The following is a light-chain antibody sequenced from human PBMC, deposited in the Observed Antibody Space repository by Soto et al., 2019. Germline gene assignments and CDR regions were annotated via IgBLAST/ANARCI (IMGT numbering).Light chain of an antibody. CDR2: DTT. CDR3: LLSYGAPWV. V-gene: IGLV7-46*01. J-gene: IGLJ3*02. CDR1: TGTVTLVHW. Sequence: QAVVTQEPSVTVSPGGTVTLTCCSSTGTVTLVHWPYWYQQQPGQAPRTIIYDTTPKEFWTPSRFSCSLLGGKAALTLAGALPEDEGDYYCLLSYGAPWVFGGGTKLTVL.